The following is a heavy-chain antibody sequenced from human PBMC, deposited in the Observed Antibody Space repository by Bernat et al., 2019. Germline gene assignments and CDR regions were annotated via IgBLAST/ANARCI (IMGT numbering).Heavy chain of an antibody. CDR3: ARVRATVTSGWFDP. Sequence: EVQLVESGGGLVQPGRSLRLSCAASGFTFSSFEMNWVRQAPGKGLEWVSVIYSGGSTYYADSVKGRFTISRDNSKNTLYLQMNSLRAEDTAVYYCARVRATVTSGWFDPWGQGTLVTVSS. CDR2: IYSGGST. V-gene: IGHV3-66*01. J-gene: IGHJ5*02. CDR1: GFTFSSFE. D-gene: IGHD4-17*01.